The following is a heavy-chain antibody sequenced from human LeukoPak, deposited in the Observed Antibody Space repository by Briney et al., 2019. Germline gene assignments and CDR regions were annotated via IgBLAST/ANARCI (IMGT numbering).Heavy chain of an antibody. J-gene: IGHJ4*02. Sequence: ASVKVSCKASGYTFTSYGISWVRQAPGQGLEWMGWISAYNGNTNYAQKLQGRVTMTTDTSTSTAYMELRSLRSDDTAVYYCARDEHYDFWSGYYNGLYYFDYWGQGTLVTVSS. V-gene: IGHV1-18*01. D-gene: IGHD3-3*01. CDR1: GYTFTSYG. CDR3: ARDEHYDFWSGYYNGLYYFDY. CDR2: ISAYNGNT.